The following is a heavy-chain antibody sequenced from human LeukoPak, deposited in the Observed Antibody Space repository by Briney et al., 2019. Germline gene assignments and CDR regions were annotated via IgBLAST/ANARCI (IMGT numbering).Heavy chain of an antibody. V-gene: IGHV5-51*01. CDR3: ARGEGGYNYAF. D-gene: IGHD5-24*01. CDR2: INPADSDT. Sequence: GESLKISCKTSGYRFTSYWIAWVRQIPGKGLEWVGIINPADSDTRYSLSLQGQVTISADRSISTAYLQWSSLKASDTAIYYCARGEGGYNYAFWGQGTLASVSS. J-gene: IGHJ4*02. CDR1: GYRFTSYW.